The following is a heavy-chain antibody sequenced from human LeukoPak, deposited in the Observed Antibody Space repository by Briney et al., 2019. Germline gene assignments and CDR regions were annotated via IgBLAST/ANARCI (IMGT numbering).Heavy chain of an antibody. CDR2: IYSDGTT. V-gene: IGHV3-66*04. Sequence: PGGSLRLSCAASGFTVSTNYMSWVRQAPGKGLEWVSVIYSDGTTYYADSVKARFTISRDNSKNTLYLQMNSLRVEDTAVYYCARQASSCSGGTCYSVGWFDPWGQGTLVTVSS. CDR3: ARQASSCSGGTCYSVGWFDP. J-gene: IGHJ5*02. D-gene: IGHD2-15*01. CDR1: GFTVSTNY.